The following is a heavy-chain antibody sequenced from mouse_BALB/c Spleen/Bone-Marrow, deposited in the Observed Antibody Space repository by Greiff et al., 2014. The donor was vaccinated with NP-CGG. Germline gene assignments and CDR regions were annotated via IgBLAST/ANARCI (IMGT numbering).Heavy chain of an antibody. Sequence: VQLKESGAELVKPGASVKLSCTASGFNIKDTYMHWVKQRPEQGLEWIGRIDPANGNTKYDPKFQGKATITTDTSSNTAYLQVSSLTSEDTAVYYCASATTATYYAMDHWGQGTSVTGSS. V-gene: IGHV14-3*02. D-gene: IGHD1-2*01. CDR3: ASATTATYYAMDH. CDR2: IDPANGNT. J-gene: IGHJ4*01. CDR1: GFNIKDTY.